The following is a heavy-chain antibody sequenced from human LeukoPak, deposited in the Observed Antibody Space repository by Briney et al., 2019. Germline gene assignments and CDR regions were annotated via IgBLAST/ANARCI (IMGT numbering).Heavy chain of an antibody. J-gene: IGHJ4*02. D-gene: IGHD6-19*01. V-gene: IGHV1-18*01. CDR1: DYDFTIVG. CDR3: ARAGSGSGWYFDY. CDR2: ISPYNGDT. Sequence: GASVTVSFKASDYDFTIVGITWVRQAPGQGLEWMGWISPYNGDTRYVQKLQGRVTMTTDTSTSTAYMELRSLRFDDTAVYYCARAGSGSGWYFDYWGQGTLVTVSS.